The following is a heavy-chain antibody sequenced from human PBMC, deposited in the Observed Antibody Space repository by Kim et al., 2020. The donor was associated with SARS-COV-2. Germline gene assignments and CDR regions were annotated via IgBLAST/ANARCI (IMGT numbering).Heavy chain of an antibody. V-gene: IGHV4-39*07. CDR3: ARDRGYYDSSGYYPPSYGMDA. D-gene: IGHD3-22*01. CDR1: SGSISSSSYY. Sequence: SETLSLTCTVSSGSISSSSYYWGWIRQPPGKGLEWIGSIYYSGNTYYNPSLKSRVTISVDTSKNQFSLKLSSVTAADTAVYYCARDRGYYDSSGYYPPSYGMDAWVQGTTVTVYS. CDR2: IYYSGNT. J-gene: IGHJ6*02.